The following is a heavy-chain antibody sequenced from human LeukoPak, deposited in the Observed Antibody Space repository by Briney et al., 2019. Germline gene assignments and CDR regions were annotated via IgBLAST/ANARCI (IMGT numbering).Heavy chain of an antibody. CDR2: INPSGSST. CDR3: ARGGGYTRTDI. D-gene: IGHD5-12*01. CDR1: GYSFTSHY. Sequence: ASVKVSCEASGYSFTSHYMHWVRQAPGQGLEWLGLINPSGSSTLYAQKFQGRVTMTRDMSTTTDYMELRSLRSDDTAVYYCARGGGYTRTDIWGQGTMVTVSS. V-gene: IGHV1-46*01. J-gene: IGHJ3*02.